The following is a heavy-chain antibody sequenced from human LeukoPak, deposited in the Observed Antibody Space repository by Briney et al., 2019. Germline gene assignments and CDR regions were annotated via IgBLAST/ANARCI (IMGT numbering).Heavy chain of an antibody. CDR1: CGSTINTNW. CDR3: AREGGFYRPLDY. D-gene: IGHD3-3*01. Sequence: SGTLSLTCGVSCGSTINTNWWTWVRQPPGKGLEWIGEVHLDGRTNYTPSLESRLTMSVDVSENQVSLKLTSVTAADTAVYYCAREGGFYRPLDYSGQGTLVTVSS. J-gene: IGHJ4*02. CDR2: VHLDGRT. V-gene: IGHV4-4*02.